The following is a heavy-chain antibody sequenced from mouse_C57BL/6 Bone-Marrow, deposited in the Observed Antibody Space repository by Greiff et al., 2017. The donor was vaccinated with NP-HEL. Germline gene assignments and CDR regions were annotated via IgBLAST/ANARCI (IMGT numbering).Heavy chain of an antibody. J-gene: IGHJ3*01. Sequence: EVKLVESGEGLVKPGGSLKLSCAASGFTFSSYAMSWVRQTPEKRLEWVAYISSGGDYTYYADTVKGRFTISRDNARNTLYLQMSSLKSEDTAMYDCTRDRGLRRRFAYWGQGTLVTVSA. CDR2: ISSGGDYT. D-gene: IGHD2-4*01. CDR3: TRDRGLRRRFAY. CDR1: GFTFSSYA. V-gene: IGHV5-9-1*02.